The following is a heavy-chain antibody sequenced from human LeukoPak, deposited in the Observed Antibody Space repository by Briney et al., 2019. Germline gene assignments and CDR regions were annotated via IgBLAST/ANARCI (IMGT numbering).Heavy chain of an antibody. V-gene: IGHV3-23*01. D-gene: IGHD5-18*01. J-gene: IGHJ4*02. CDR1: GFTFSSYA. CDR3: AKKYYVDTAMRL. CDR2: ISGSGGST. Sequence: PGGSLRLSCAASGFTFSSYAISWVRQAPGKGLEWVSAISGSGGSTYYADSVKGRFTISRDNSKNTLYLQMNSLRAEATAVYYCAKKYYVDTAMRLWGQGTLVTVSS.